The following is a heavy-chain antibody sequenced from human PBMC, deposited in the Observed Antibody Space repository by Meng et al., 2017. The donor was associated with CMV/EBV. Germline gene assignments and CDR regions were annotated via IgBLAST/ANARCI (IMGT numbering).Heavy chain of an antibody. V-gene: IGHV1-2*02. CDR2: ITPMSGGT. Sequence: ASVTVSCKASGYTFTGYYIHWVRQPPGHGLEWMGWITPMSGGTNYAQNFQDRVTMTRDTSTNTAYMELSRVRSDDTAVYYCARGNNWDRLLDFWGQGTLVTVSS. D-gene: IGHD2/OR15-2a*01. CDR3: ARGNNWDRLLDF. CDR1: GYTFTGYY. J-gene: IGHJ4*02.